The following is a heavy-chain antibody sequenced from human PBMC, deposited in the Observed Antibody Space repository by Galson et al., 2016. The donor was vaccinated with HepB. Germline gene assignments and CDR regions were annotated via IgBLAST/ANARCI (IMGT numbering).Heavy chain of an antibody. Sequence: SLRLSCAASGFTFSSSGLNWVRQAPGKGLQWISYISSSISTIYYADSVVGRFTISRDNAKNSVYLQMNNLGDEDTGVYYCARELVRSAFDLWGQGTLVTVSS. D-gene: IGHD6-6*01. J-gene: IGHJ3*01. CDR2: ISSSISTI. CDR1: GFTFSSSG. V-gene: IGHV3-48*02. CDR3: ARELVRSAFDL.